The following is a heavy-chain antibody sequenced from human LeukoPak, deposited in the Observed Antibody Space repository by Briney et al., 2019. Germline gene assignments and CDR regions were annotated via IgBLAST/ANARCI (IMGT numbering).Heavy chain of an antibody. J-gene: IGHJ3*02. D-gene: IGHD2-2*01. CDR3: ATYCSSTSSAIDAFDI. V-gene: IGHV1-69*05. CDR1: GDTFSSYA. CDR2: IIPLFGTA. Sequence: ASVKVSCKASGDTFSSYAIRWVRQAPGQGLEWMGEIIPLFGTANYAQKFQGRVTITRDESTSTAYMELSSLRSEDTAVYYCATYCSSTSSAIDAFDIWGQGTMVTVSS.